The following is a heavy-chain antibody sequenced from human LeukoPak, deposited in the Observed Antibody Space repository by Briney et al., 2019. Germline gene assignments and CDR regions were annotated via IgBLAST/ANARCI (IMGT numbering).Heavy chain of an antibody. CDR1: GYNFTNYW. CDR2: IYPGASDT. CDR3: ARTAKGTVSGVWYFDL. D-gene: IGHD4-17*01. Sequence: SGESLKISCQASGYNFTNYWIAWVRQMPGKGLEWVGIIYPGASDTRYSPSFQGHVTISTDKSISAACLQWSSLKASDSAMYFCARTAKGTVSGVWYFDLWGRGTLVTVSS. V-gene: IGHV5-51*01. J-gene: IGHJ2*01.